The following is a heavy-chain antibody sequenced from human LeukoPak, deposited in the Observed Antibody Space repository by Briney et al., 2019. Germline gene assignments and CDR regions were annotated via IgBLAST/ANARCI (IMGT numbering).Heavy chain of an antibody. D-gene: IGHD5-24*01. CDR3: ARCKQRWLQFIDY. CDR2: INHSGST. CDR1: GGSFSGYY. J-gene: IGHJ4*02. Sequence: SETLSLTCAVYGGSFSGYYWSWIRQPPGKGLEWIGEINHSGSTNYNPSLKSRVTISVGTSKNQFSLKLSSVTAADTAVYYCARCKQRWLQFIDYWGQGTLVTVSS. V-gene: IGHV4-34*01.